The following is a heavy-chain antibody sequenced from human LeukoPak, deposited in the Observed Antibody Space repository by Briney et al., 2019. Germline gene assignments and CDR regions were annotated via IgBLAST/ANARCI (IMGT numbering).Heavy chain of an antibody. CDR2: IIPIFGTA. CDR3: ARDGRYNWNYRGAFDI. J-gene: IGHJ3*02. D-gene: IGHD1-7*01. V-gene: IGHV1-69*13. CDR1: GGTFSNYA. Sequence: ASVKVSCKASGGTFSNYAISWVRQAPGQGLEWMGGIIPIFGTANYAQKFQGRVTITADESTSTAYMELSSLRFEDTAVYYCARDGRYNWNYRGAFDIWGQGTMVTVSS.